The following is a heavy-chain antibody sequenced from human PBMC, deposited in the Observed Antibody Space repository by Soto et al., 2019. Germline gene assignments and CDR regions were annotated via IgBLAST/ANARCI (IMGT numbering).Heavy chain of an antibody. D-gene: IGHD6-13*01. CDR3: ARVIAAADYYYYYGMDV. CDR1: GGSFSGYY. V-gene: IGHV4-34*01. CDR2: INHSGST. J-gene: IGHJ6*02. Sequence: SETLSLTCAVYGGSFSGYYWSWIRQPPGKGLEWIGEINHSGSTNYNPSLKSRVTISVDTSKNQFSQKLSSVTAADTAVYYCARVIAAADYYYYYGMDVWGQGTTVTVSS.